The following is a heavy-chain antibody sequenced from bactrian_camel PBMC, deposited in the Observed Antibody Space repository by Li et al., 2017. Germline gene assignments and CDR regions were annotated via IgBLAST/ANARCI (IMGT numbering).Heavy chain of an antibody. V-gene: IGHV3S53*01. CDR1: GYIFSSCG. CDR2: ISSYGTT. CDR3: AAVGAFPLDMSFSEALGSPLYSY. Sequence: HVQLVESGGGSVQAGGSLKLSCAASGYIFSSCGMGWYRQAPGKERELVSTISSYGTTSYADSVKGRFTISQDNAKNTLYLQMNSLLPEDTGMYYCAAVGAFPLDMSFSEALGSPLYSYWGQGTQVTVS. D-gene: IGHD2*01. J-gene: IGHJ4*01.